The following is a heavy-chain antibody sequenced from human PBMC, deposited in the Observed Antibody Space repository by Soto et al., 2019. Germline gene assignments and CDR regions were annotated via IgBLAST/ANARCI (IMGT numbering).Heavy chain of an antibody. CDR3: VRLALTGLDH. CDR2: IYPGDSDT. D-gene: IGHD3-9*01. Sequence: PGESLKISCKCSGYTFATHCIAWVRQMPGKGLEWMGIIYPGDSDTRYSPSFQGQVTISADKSFSTAYLQWSSLKASDTAIYFCVRLALTGLDHWGQGTLVTVSS. CDR1: GYTFATHC. J-gene: IGHJ5*02. V-gene: IGHV5-51*01.